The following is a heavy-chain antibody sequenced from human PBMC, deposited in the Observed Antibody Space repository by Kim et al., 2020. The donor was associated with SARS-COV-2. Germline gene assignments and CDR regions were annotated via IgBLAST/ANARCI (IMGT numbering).Heavy chain of an antibody. V-gene: IGHV3-30*01. Sequence: DYVKGRFTISRDDSNNALYLQMNSLRVEDTAIYYCARGKGHNSNNWFRNYWGQGTLVTVSS. CDR3: ARGKGHNSNNWFRNY. D-gene: IGHD3-10*01. J-gene: IGHJ4*02.